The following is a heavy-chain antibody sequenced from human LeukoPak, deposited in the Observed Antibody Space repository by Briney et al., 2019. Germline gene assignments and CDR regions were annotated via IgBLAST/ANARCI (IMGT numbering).Heavy chain of an antibody. CDR1: GFSFSSYS. CDR3: AIGVDPGQAAVVTEAGGY. Sequence: GGSLRLSCAASGFSFSSYSFNWVRQAPGEGLDWLAYIHSGGSLRYYSESVKGRFTISRDNGKNSLFLQMDGLSAEDAGIYYCAIGVDPGQAAVVTEAGGYWGQGTPVTVSS. V-gene: IGHV3-48*01. J-gene: IGHJ4*02. D-gene: IGHD2-21*02. CDR2: IHSGGSLR.